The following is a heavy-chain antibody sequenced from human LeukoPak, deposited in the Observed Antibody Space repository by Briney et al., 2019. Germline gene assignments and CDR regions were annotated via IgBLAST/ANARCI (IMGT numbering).Heavy chain of an antibody. D-gene: IGHD2-2*01. Sequence: GGSLRLSCAASGFTFSSYAMSWVRQAPGKGLEWVSAISGSGGSTYYADSVKGRFTISRGNSKNTLYLQMNSLRAEDTAVYHCAKAVRSSTSPGYYYYYGMDVWGQGTTVTVSS. V-gene: IGHV3-23*01. J-gene: IGHJ6*02. CDR2: ISGSGGST. CDR1: GFTFSSYA. CDR3: AKAVRSSTSPGYYYYYGMDV.